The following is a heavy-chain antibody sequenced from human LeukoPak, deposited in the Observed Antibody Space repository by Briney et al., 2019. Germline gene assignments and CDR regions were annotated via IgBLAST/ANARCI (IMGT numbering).Heavy chain of an antibody. Sequence: PSETLSLTCTVSGGSISSSSYYWGWIRQPPGKGREWIGSIYYSGSTYYNPSLKSRVAISVDTSKNQFSLKLSSVTAADTAVYYCARRFPYYDSSGPSGFDPWGQGTLVTVSS. CDR2: IYYSGST. D-gene: IGHD3-22*01. J-gene: IGHJ5*02. V-gene: IGHV4-39*01. CDR3: ARRFPYYDSSGPSGFDP. CDR1: GGSISSSSYY.